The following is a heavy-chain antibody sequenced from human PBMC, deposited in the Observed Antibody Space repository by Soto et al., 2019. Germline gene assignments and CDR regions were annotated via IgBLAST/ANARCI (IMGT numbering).Heavy chain of an antibody. CDR1: GFTFSSYS. V-gene: IGHV3-48*01. J-gene: IGHJ6*03. Sequence: GGSLRLSCAASGFTFSSYSMNWVRQAPGKGLEWVSYISSSSSTIYYADSVKGRFTISRDNAKNSLYLQMNSLRAEDTAVYYCARDQRSCSSTSCASVAHPYYYMDVWGKGTTVTVSS. CDR2: ISSSSSTI. CDR3: ARDQRSCSSTSCASVAHPYYYMDV. D-gene: IGHD2-2*01.